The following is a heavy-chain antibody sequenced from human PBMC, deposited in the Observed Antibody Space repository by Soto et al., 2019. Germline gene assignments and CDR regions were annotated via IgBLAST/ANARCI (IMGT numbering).Heavy chain of an antibody. D-gene: IGHD6-13*01. CDR2: INGGTDNI. Sequence: ASVTVSCKASGYTFTTYTLHWVRQAPGQSPEWMGRINGGTDNIRLSQKFQRRVNLTKDTSATTVYMELTSLTSEDTAVYYCARGRLAAAGRLSTCDYWVQGSLCIVSA. CDR3: ARGRLAAAGRLSTCDY. CDR1: GYTFTTYT. V-gene: IGHV1-3*01. J-gene: IGHJ4*02.